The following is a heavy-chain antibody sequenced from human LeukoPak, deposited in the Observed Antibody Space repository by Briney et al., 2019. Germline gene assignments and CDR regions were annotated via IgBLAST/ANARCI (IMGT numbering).Heavy chain of an antibody. V-gene: IGHV4-59*01. CDR3: ARDPRGYSYGIDINFDY. Sequence: SETLSLTCTVSGGSISSYYWSWIRQPPGKGLEWIGYIYYSGSTNYNPSLKSRVTISVDTSKNQFSLKLSSVTAADTAVYYCARDPRGYSYGIDINFDYWGQGTLVTVSS. J-gene: IGHJ4*02. CDR1: GGSISSYY. D-gene: IGHD5-18*01. CDR2: IYYSGST.